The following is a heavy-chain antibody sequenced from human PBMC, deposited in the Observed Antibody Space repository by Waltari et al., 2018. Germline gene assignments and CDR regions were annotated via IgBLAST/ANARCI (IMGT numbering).Heavy chain of an antibody. V-gene: IGHV3-23*01. CDR1: GFTFSSYA. CDR3: AKAADYDFWSGYPGDY. CDR2: ISGSGGST. D-gene: IGHD3-3*01. Sequence: EVQLLESGGGVVQPGGSLRLSCAASGFTFSSYAMSWVRQAPGKGLEWVSAISGSGGSTYYAHSVKGRFTISRDNSKNTLYLQMNSLRAEDTAVYYCAKAADYDFWSGYPGDYWGQGTLVTVSS. J-gene: IGHJ4*02.